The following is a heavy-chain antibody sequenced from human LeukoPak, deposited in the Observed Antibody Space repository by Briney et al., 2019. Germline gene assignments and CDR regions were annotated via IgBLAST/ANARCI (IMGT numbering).Heavy chain of an antibody. D-gene: IGHD2-2*02. CDR3: ARTRGYCSSTSCYREDAFDI. CDR2: IIPIFGTA. Sequence: SVKVSCKASGYTFTSYYMHWVRQAPGQGLEWMGGIIPIFGTANYAQKFQGRVTITADESTSTAYMELSSLRSEDTAVYYCARTRGYCSSTSCYREDAFDIWGQGTMVTVSS. V-gene: IGHV1-69*13. J-gene: IGHJ3*02. CDR1: GYTFTSYY.